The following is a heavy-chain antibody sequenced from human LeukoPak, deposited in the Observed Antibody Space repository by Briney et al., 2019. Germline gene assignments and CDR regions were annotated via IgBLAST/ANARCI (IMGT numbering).Heavy chain of an antibody. J-gene: IGHJ4*02. CDR3: ASVGCSGGSCYHRFDY. Sequence: ASVKVSCKASGGTFSSYAISWVRQAPGQGLEWMGGIIPIFGTANYAQKFQGRVTITTDESTCTAYMELSSLRSEDTAVYYCASVGCSGGSCYHRFDYWGQGTLVTVSS. V-gene: IGHV1-69*05. CDR2: IIPIFGTA. D-gene: IGHD2-15*01. CDR1: GGTFSSYA.